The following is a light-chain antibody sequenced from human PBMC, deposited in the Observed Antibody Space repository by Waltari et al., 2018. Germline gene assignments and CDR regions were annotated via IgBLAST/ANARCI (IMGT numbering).Light chain of an antibody. CDR3: ATWDDSLNSPV. CDR1: SPNIGSNY. J-gene: IGLJ2*01. Sequence: QSVLTQPPSASATPGQRVTISCSGSSPNIGSNYVYWYQQVPRPTPKLLIYRNNPRPSGVPDRFSGSKSGTSASLANSGPRSEDEADYYCATWDDSLNSPVFGGGTKLTVL. CDR2: RNN. V-gene: IGLV1-47*01.